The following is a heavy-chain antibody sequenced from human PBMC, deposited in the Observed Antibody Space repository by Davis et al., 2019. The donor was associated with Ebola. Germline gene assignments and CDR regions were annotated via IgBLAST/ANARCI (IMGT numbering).Heavy chain of an antibody. J-gene: IGHJ2*01. CDR2: INHSGST. CDR3: ARGFDYDSSGGFWYFEL. Sequence: PSETLSLTCAVYGGSFSGYYWSWIRQPPGKGLEWIGDINHSGSTNYNPSLKSRVTISVDTSKNQFSLKLSSVTAADTAVYYCARGFDYDSSGGFWYFELWGRGTLVTVSS. D-gene: IGHD3-22*01. CDR1: GGSFSGYY. V-gene: IGHV4-34*01.